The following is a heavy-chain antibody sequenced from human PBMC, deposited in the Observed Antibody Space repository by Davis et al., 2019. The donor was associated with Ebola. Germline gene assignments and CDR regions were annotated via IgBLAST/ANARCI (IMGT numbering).Heavy chain of an antibody. D-gene: IGHD3-3*01. CDR1: AGSMSSSSHY. CDR3: ASCPVDSEWLRGFDI. Sequence: PSETLSLTCTVSAGSMSSSSHYRGWIRQPPCKGLEWIGCYYYSRSTYYNPSLKRRVTISVDTSKNQFSLKLSYVTAADTAVYYCASCPVDSEWLRGFDIWGQGTVVTVSS. V-gene: IGHV4-39*01. J-gene: IGHJ3*02. CDR2: YYYSRST.